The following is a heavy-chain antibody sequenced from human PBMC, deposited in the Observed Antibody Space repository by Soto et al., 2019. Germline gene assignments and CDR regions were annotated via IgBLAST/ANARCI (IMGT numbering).Heavy chain of an antibody. CDR1: GDSITGRNW. J-gene: IGHJ4*02. V-gene: IGHV4-4*02. Sequence: QVQLHESGPGLVKPSGTLSLTCAVSGDSITGRNWWTWVRQPPGTGLEWIGEVYPSGLVSYNPSLWSRGTNSVDKSKTQFSLNLASVTDADTDMYYCARVQAPSSTRPAAVLYYFDYWGQGPLGTVSS. CDR3: ARVQAPSSTRPAAVLYYFDY. CDR2: VYPSGLV. D-gene: IGHD2-2*01.